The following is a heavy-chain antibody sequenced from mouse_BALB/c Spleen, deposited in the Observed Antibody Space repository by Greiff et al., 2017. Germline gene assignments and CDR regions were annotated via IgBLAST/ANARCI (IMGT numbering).Heavy chain of an antibody. CDR2: ISYSGST. V-gene: IGHV3-2*02. Sequence: EVQRVESGPGLVKPSQSLSLTCTVTGYSITSDYAWNWIRQFPGNKLEWMGYISYSGSTSYNPSLKSRISITRDTSKNQFFLQLNSVTTEDTATYYCARSYGRPLYWYFDVWGAGTTVTVSS. D-gene: IGHD1-1*01. J-gene: IGHJ1*01. CDR1: GYSITSDYA. CDR3: ARSYGRPLYWYFDV.